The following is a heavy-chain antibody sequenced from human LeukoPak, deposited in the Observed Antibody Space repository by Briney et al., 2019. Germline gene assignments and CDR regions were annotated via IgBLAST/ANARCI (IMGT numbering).Heavy chain of an antibody. D-gene: IGHD3-3*01. CDR3: AKDKSYDFHNWFDP. J-gene: IGHJ5*02. CDR1: GFTFSAYG. Sequence: GGSLRLSCAASGFTFSAYGMHWVCQAPGKGLEWVSAITGSGGSTYYTDSVKGRFTISRDNSKNTLYLQMNSLRAEDTAVYYCAKDKSYDFHNWFDPWGQGTLVTVSS. V-gene: IGHV3-23*01. CDR2: ITGSGGST.